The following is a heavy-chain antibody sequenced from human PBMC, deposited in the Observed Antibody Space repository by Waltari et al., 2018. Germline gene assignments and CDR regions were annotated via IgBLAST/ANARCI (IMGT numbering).Heavy chain of an antibody. D-gene: IGHD6-13*01. V-gene: IGHV4-39*07. Sequence: QLQLQESGPGLVKPSETLSLTCTVSGGSISSSSYYWGWIRQPPGKGLEWIGSIYYSGSTYYNPSLKSRVTISVDTSKNQCSLKLSSVTAADTAVYYCARDEGIAAAGTFDYWGQGTLVTVSS. CDR1: GGSISSSSYY. J-gene: IGHJ4*02. CDR3: ARDEGIAAAGTFDY. CDR2: IYYSGST.